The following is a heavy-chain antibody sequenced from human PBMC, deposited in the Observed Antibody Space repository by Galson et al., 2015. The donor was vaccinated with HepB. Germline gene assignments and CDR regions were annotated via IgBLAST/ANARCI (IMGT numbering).Heavy chain of an antibody. CDR2: ISASGGST. Sequence: SLRLSCAASGFTFSSYAMSWVRQAPGKGLEGVSAISASGGSTYYADSVKGRFTISRDNSKNTLYLQMNSLRAEDTAVYYCAKLRGSGSYRDALDYWGQGTLVTVSS. D-gene: IGHD3-10*01. J-gene: IGHJ4*02. CDR3: AKLRGSGSYRDALDY. CDR1: GFTFSSYA. V-gene: IGHV3-23*01.